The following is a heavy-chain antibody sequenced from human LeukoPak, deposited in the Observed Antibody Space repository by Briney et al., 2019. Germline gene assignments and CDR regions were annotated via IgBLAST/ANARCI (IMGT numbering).Heavy chain of an antibody. Sequence: GASVKVSCKASGYTFTGYYMHWVRQAPGQGLEWMGWINPNSGGTNYAQKFQGRVTMTRDTSISTAYMELSRLRSDDTAVYYCARDRLWFGESRVNYLDYWGQGTLVTVSS. V-gene: IGHV1-2*02. CDR2: INPNSGGT. J-gene: IGHJ4*02. CDR3: ARDRLWFGESRVNYLDY. D-gene: IGHD3-10*01. CDR1: GYTFTGYY.